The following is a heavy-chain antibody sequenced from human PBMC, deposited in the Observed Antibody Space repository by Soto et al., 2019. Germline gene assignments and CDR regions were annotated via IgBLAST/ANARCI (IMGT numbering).Heavy chain of an antibody. CDR3: ARGRKQPVRGYLDL. Sequence: QVQLVESGGGVVQPGRSLRLSCAASGFILSSHGMHWVCQIPGKGLEWVAIIWFDGSKIGYADSVKGRFTISRDISKNTLYLQMSSLRVEDTAVYYCARGRKQPVRGYLDLLGQGTLVTVSS. CDR1: GFILSSHG. J-gene: IGHJ4*02. V-gene: IGHV3-33*01. D-gene: IGHD6-13*01. CDR2: IWFDGSKI.